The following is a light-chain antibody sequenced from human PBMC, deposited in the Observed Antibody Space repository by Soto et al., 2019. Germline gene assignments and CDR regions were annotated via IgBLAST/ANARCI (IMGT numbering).Light chain of an antibody. J-gene: IGKJ5*01. CDR2: GAS. CDR1: QSVSSSY. V-gene: IGKV3-20*01. CDR3: QLPARSPIT. Sequence: GESGSRCWRASQSVSSSYLAWYQQKPGQAPRLLIYGASGRATAIPDRFSGSGSGADFRLTSASLEPDDSAVHSSQLPARSPITIAQGTRLEIK.